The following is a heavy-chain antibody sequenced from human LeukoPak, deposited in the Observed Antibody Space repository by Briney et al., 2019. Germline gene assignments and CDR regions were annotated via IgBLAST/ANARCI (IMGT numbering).Heavy chain of an antibody. CDR1: GFTFNDYA. Sequence: PGGSLRLSCAASGFTFNDYAMHWVRQAPGKGLEWVSGISWNSGSIGYADSVKGRFTISRDNGKNSLYLQMNSLRAEDMALYYCARDEATMVRGHDYWGQGTLVTVSS. CDR3: ARDEATMVRGHDY. V-gene: IGHV3-9*03. CDR2: ISWNSGSI. J-gene: IGHJ4*02. D-gene: IGHD3-10*01.